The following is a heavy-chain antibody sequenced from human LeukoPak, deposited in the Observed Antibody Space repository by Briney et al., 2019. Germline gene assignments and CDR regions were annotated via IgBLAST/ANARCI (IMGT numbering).Heavy chain of an antibody. D-gene: IGHD2-2*01. J-gene: IGHJ3*01. CDR2: FDPEDGKI. CDR1: VDMLTELP. V-gene: IGHV1-24*01. CDR3: ATDSAPVGLDGFDV. Sequence: ASVRVSCTVSVDMLTELPIHCVRQAPGKGLEWMGTFDPEDGKIIYAQSFEGRLTMTEDTTTDPAYMELSGLRSEDTVVYYCATDSAPVGLDGFDVWGQGTMVSVSS.